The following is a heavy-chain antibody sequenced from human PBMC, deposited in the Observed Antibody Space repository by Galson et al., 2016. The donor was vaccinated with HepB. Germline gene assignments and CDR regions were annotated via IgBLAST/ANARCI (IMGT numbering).Heavy chain of an antibody. V-gene: IGHV1-69*08. CDR1: GGSFTSFT. D-gene: IGHD1-26*01. Sequence: SVKVSCKASGGSFTSFTITWVRQAPGQGLEWMGNVNPIIDTSKYAQKFQGRVTITADTAASTAYLELSRLTSEDTALYYCATGVLGATFDDPFDYWGQGTLVTVSS. CDR3: ATGVLGATFDDPFDY. J-gene: IGHJ4*02. CDR2: VNPIIDTS.